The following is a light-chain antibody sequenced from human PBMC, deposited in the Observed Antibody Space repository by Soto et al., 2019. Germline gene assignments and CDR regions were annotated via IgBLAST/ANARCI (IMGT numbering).Light chain of an antibody. CDR3: QQYYKSPGT. V-gene: IGKV3-15*01. CDR2: GAS. Sequence: EVVMTQSPATLSVSPGGRVTLSCRASQSVSSSLAWYQQKPGQAPRLLIYGASTRATGIPARFSGSGSGTEFTLSISSLKSEDFAVYHCQQYYKSPGTFGQGNKVEIK. CDR1: QSVSSS. J-gene: IGKJ1*01.